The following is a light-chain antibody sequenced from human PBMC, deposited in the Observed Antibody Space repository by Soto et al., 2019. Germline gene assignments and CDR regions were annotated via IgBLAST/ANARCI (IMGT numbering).Light chain of an antibody. Sequence: EIVMTQSPPTLSVSPGEEATLACRASQSLRSNLAWYQQKPGQAPRLLIYGASTRATGIPARFSGSGSGTEFTLTISSLQSEDFAVYYCQQYSYWPRTFGQGTKVDIK. CDR1: QSLRSN. V-gene: IGKV3-15*01. CDR3: QQYSYWPRT. J-gene: IGKJ1*01. CDR2: GAS.